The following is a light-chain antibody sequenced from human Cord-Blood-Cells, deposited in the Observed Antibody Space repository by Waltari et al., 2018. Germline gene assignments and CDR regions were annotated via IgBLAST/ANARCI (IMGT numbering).Light chain of an antibody. J-gene: IGLJ3*02. V-gene: IGLV4-69*01. CDR3: QTWGTGIQV. Sequence: QLVLTQSPSASASLGASVKLTCTLSSGHSSYAIASHQQQPDKGPRYLMKLNSDGSHSKRDGIPDRFSGSSSGAERYLTISSLQSEDEADYYCQTWGTGIQVFGGGTKLTVL. CDR2: LNSDGSH. CDR1: SGHSSYA.